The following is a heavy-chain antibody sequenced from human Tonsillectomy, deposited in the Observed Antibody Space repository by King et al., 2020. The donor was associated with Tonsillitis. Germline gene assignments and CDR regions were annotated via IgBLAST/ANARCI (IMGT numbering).Heavy chain of an antibody. V-gene: IGHV4-39*07. J-gene: IGHJ2*01. CDR1: GGSISSSSYY. CDR2: ICYSGST. Sequence: QVQLQESGPGLVKPSETLSLTCTVSGGSISSSSYYWGWIRQPPGKGLEWIGSICYSGSTYYNPSLKSRVTISVDTSKNQFSLKLSSVTAADTAVYYCARLVTGTLLLWFGELLYGYFDLWGRGTLVTVSS. CDR3: ARLVTGTLLLWFGELLYGYFDL. D-gene: IGHD3-10*01.